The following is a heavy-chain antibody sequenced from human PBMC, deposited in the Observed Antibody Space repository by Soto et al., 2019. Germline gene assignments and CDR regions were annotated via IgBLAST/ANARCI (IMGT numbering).Heavy chain of an antibody. CDR3: AKGGSGIYYYLDV. CDR2: ISGSGDST. J-gene: IGHJ6*03. Sequence: PGGSMRLSCAGSGFTFSNYAMSWVRQAPGKGLEWVSAISGSGDSTYYRDSVKGRFTVSRDNSMNTVYLQMNSLRAEDTALYSCAKGGSGIYYYLDVWGKGTTVTVS. CDR1: GFTFSNYA. V-gene: IGHV3-23*01. D-gene: IGHD3-10*01.